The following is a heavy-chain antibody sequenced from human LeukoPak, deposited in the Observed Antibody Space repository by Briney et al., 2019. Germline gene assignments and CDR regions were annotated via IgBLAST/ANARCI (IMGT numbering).Heavy chain of an antibody. V-gene: IGHV3-23*01. CDR3: AKDLGYGDSLGGFDY. CDR2: ISGSGGST. Sequence: GGSLRLSCAASGFTFSSYAMSWVRQAPGKGLEWVSAISGSGGSTYYADSVKGRFTISRDNSKNTLYLQMNSLRAEDTAVYYCAKDLGYGDSLGGFDYWGQGTLVTVSS. J-gene: IGHJ4*02. D-gene: IGHD4-17*01. CDR1: GFTFSSYA.